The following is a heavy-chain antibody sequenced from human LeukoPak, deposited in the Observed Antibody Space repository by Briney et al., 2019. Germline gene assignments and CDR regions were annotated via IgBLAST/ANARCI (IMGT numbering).Heavy chain of an antibody. CDR3: ARHLDSGYDSDYYYMDV. V-gene: IGHV4-39*01. CDR1: GGSISSSSYY. CDR2: INHSGST. Sequence: SETLSLTCTVSGGSISSSSYYWGWIRQPPGKGLEWIGEINHSGSTNYNPPLKSRVTISVDTSKNQFSLKLSSVTAADTAVYYCARHLDSGYDSDYYYMDVWGKGTTVTISS. J-gene: IGHJ6*03. D-gene: IGHD5-12*01.